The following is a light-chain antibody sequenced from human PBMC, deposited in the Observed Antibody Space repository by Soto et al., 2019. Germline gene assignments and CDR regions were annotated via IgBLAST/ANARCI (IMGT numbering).Light chain of an antibody. J-gene: IGKJ1*01. CDR1: QSISRN. Sequence: MVVTHSPATLSVSPWERVALSCRASQSISRNLAWYQQKPGQAPRLLIYGASTRATGIPARFSGSGSGTDFNLTISSLQSEDFAVYYCQQYYHWPRTFGQGTKVDIK. CDR2: GAS. CDR3: QQYYHWPRT. V-gene: IGKV3D-15*01.